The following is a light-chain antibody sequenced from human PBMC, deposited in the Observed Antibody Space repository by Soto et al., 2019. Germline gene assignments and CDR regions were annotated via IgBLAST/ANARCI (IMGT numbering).Light chain of an antibody. J-gene: IGLJ1*01. Sequence: QSALTQPPSASGSPGQSVAISCTGTSSDVGDYNFVSWYQRHPGKAPKLIIYEVTKRPSGVPDRFSGSKSGNTASLTVSGLQGDDEADYYCCSYAGNHIYVFGTGTKLTVL. V-gene: IGLV2-8*01. CDR3: CSYAGNHIYV. CDR2: EVT. CDR1: SSDVGDYNF.